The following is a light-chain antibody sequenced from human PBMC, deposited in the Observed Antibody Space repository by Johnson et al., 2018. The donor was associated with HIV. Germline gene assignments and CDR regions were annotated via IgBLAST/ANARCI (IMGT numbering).Light chain of an antibody. Sequence: QSVLTQPPSVSAAPGQKVTVSCSGSSSNIGNNYVSWYQQLPGTAPKLLIYDNNKRPSGIPDRFSGSKSGTSATLGITGLQTGDEADYYCGTRDRSLSAYVVGTGTKVTVL. CDR2: DNN. J-gene: IGLJ1*01. CDR1: SSNIGNNY. CDR3: GTRDRSLSAYV. V-gene: IGLV1-51*01.